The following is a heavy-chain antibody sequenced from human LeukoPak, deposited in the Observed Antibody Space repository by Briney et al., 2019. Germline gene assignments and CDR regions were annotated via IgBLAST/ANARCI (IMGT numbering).Heavy chain of an antibody. CDR3: VRDGDSFDFDY. D-gene: IGHD4-17*01. CDR2: INSDGGSR. J-gene: IGHJ4*02. V-gene: IGHV3-74*01. Sequence: QTGGSLRLSCGASGFTFSNFWMHWVRQVPGKGLVWVSRINSDGGSRNYADFVKGRFTISRDNAKNTLFLQMNSLRAEDTGVYYCVRDGDSFDFDYWGQGTLVTVSS. CDR1: GFTFSNFW.